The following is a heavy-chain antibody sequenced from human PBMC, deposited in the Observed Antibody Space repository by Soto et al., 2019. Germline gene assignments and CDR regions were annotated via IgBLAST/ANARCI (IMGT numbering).Heavy chain of an antibody. J-gene: IGHJ6*02. Sequence: SETLSLTCAVSGGSISSSNWWSWVRQPPGKGLEWIGEIYHSGSTNYNPSLKSRVTISVDKSKNQFSLKLSSVTAADTAVYYCARHPVYCSGSICYGYYTMDVWGQGTTVTVSS. CDR2: IYHSGST. V-gene: IGHV4-4*02. CDR3: ARHPVYCSGSICYGYYTMDV. CDR1: GGSISSSNW. D-gene: IGHD2-2*01.